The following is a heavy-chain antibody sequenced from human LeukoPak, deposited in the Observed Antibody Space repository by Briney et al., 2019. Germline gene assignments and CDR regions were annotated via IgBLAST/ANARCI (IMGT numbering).Heavy chain of an antibody. CDR2: ISYDGSNK. CDR3: ARGGEYYYYYYMDV. D-gene: IGHD3-10*01. J-gene: IGHJ6*03. V-gene: IGHV3-30-3*01. CDR1: GFTFSSYA. Sequence: HPGGSLRLSCAASGFTFSSYAMHWLRQAPGKGLEWVAVISYDGSNKYYADSVKGRFTISRDNSKNTLYLQMNSLRAEDTAVYYCARGGEYYYYYYMDVWGKGTTVTVSS.